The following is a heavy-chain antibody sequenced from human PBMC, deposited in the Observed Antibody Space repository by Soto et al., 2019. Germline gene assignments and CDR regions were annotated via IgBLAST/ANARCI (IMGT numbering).Heavy chain of an antibody. Sequence: EVQLVESGGGLVQPGGSLRLSCAVYGFTFSTYSMNWLRQAPGKGLEWVSYISSSSNTIYYADSVKGRFTISRDNAKNSLYLQMNSLRDEDTAVYYCARDDYGLDYWGQGTLVTVSS. CDR1: GFTFSTYS. CDR2: ISSSSNTI. V-gene: IGHV3-48*02. J-gene: IGHJ4*02. D-gene: IGHD4-17*01. CDR3: ARDDYGLDY.